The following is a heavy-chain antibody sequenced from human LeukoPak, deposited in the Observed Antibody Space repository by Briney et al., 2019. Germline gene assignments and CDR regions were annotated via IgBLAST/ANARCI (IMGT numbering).Heavy chain of an antibody. D-gene: IGHD3-10*01. CDR2: INGGGDIM. Sequence: SGGSLRLSCAASGFSLRAYDLIWVRQAPGKGLDWVSIINGGGDIMMYVDSVKGRFTISRDNSKNTFYLQMNSLRVEDTAVYYCAMRDRGYGLDIWGQGTMVTVSS. CDR3: AMRDRGYGLDI. V-gene: IGHV3-23*01. CDR1: GFSLRAYD. J-gene: IGHJ3*02.